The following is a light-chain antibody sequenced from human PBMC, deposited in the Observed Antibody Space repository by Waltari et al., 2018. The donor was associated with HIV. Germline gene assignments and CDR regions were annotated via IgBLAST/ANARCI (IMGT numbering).Light chain of an antibody. J-gene: IGKJ2*01. CDR1: QSVMKNY. CDR3: QQFGGSPRYT. V-gene: IGKV3-20*01. CDR2: GAS. Sequence: EIVLTQSPGALSLSPGESATLSCRASQSVMKNYLAWYQQKPGHSPRLLIYGASNRATGIPARFSGSGYGTDFTLTISRLEPEDFAVYYCQQFGGSPRYTFGQGTTLEI.